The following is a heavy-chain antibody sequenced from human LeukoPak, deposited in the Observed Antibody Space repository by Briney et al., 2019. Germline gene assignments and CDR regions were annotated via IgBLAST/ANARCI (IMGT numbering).Heavy chain of an antibody. CDR1: GYTFNGYY. CDR3: ARRGYPVYYYYMDV. D-gene: IGHD5-12*01. Sequence: ASVKVSCKASGYTFNGYYMHWVRQAPGQGLEWMGWISADNGKTNYAQKLQGRVTMTTDTSTTTAYMELRSLRSDDTAVYYCARRGYPVYYYYMDVWGKGTTVTISS. J-gene: IGHJ6*03. V-gene: IGHV1-18*04. CDR2: ISADNGKT.